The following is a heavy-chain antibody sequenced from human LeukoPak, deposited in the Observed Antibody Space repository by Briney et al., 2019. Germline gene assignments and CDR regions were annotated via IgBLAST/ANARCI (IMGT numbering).Heavy chain of an antibody. J-gene: IGHJ4*02. V-gene: IGHV1-69*05. CDR3: AREARGDGYNILPAGY. CDR2: IIPIFGTA. D-gene: IGHD5-24*01. Sequence: ASVKVSCKASGGTFSSYAISWVRQAPGQGLEWMGGIIPIFGTANYAQKFQGRVTITTDESTSTAYMELSSLRSEDTAVYYCAREARGDGYNILPAGYWGQGTLVTVSS. CDR1: GGTFSSYA.